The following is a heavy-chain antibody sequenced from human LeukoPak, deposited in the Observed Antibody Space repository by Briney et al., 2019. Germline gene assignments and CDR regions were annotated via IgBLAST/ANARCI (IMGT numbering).Heavy chain of an antibody. CDR3: ARDNWVDC. CDR1: GLTFXXXX. J-gene: IGHJ5*01. CDR2: IDTSSTTM. Sequence: ASGLTFXXXXXXXXXXXPGXGLEWVSFIDTSSTTMYYTDSVKGRFTISRDNAKNSLYLQMNSLKVEDTAIYYCARDNWVDCWGQGTLVTVSS. V-gene: IGHV3-48*04.